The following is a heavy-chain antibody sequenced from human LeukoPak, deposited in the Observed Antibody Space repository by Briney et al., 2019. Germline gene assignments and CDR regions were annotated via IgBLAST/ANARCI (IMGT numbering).Heavy chain of an antibody. CDR2: IKEDGSDK. CDR1: GITFRNYW. Sequence: PGESLRLSCAASGITFRNYWMSWARQAPGKGLEWVAFIKEDGSDKHCVDTVKGRFTISRDNAQTYLYLQMNSLSAEDTAVYFCHQPVTLPAWGQGTLVTVSS. CDR3: HQPVTLPA. J-gene: IGHJ5*02. D-gene: IGHD2-2*01. V-gene: IGHV3-7*01.